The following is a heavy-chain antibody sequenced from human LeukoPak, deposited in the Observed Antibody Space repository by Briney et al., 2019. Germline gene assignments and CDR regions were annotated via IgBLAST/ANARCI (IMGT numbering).Heavy chain of an antibody. CDR1: GGSISNYY. D-gene: IGHD3-22*01. Sequence: PSETLSLTCTVSGGSISNYYWTWIRQPPGKGLKWIGYISCSGSTKDNPSLKSRVTISIDTSRNQFSLKLSSVTAADTAVYYCARVHYFDSSGYYSSTYYYYMDVWGKGTTVTVSS. J-gene: IGHJ6*03. V-gene: IGHV4-59*01. CDR2: ISCSGST. CDR3: ARVHYFDSSGYYSSTYYYYMDV.